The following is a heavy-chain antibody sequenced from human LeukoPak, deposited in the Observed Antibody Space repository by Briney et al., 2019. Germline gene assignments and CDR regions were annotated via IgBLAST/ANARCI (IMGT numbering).Heavy chain of an antibody. CDR3: ATEIAAARYHYGMDV. D-gene: IGHD6-13*01. CDR2: FDPEDGET. CDR1: GYTLTELS. V-gene: IGHV1-24*01. Sequence: GGSVKVCCKVSGYTLTELSMHWVRQAPGKGLEWMGGFDPEDGETIYAQKFQGRVTMTEDTSTDTAYMELSSLRSEDTAVYYCATEIAAARYHYGMDVWGQGTTVTVSS. J-gene: IGHJ6*02.